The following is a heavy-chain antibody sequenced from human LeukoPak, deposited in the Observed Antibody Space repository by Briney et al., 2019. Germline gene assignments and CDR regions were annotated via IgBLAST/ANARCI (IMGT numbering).Heavy chain of an antibody. CDR3: ARDSTYYYESGSSGPHYFDN. CDR1: GFTLSSYA. V-gene: IGHV3-30*01. CDR2: ISSGGSYA. Sequence: GGSLRLSCAASGFTLSSYAMHWVRPAPGKGLEWVSIISSGGSYAYYADSVQVRFPLSRDNSKNTLFLKLNSLRAEDTALYYCARDSTYYYESGSSGPHYFDNWGQGTLVTVSS. J-gene: IGHJ4*02. D-gene: IGHD3-10*01.